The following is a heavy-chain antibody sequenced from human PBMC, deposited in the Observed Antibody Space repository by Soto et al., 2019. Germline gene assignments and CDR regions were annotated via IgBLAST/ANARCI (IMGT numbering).Heavy chain of an antibody. CDR3: ARGYYYDSIGYDY. Sequence: QVQLVQSGAEVKKPGASVKVSCKASGYTFTSYAMHWVRQAPGQRLEWMGWINAVNGNTKYSQKFQGRVTITRDTSASTADMELSSLRSEDTAVYYCARGYYYDSIGYDYWCQGTLVTVSS. D-gene: IGHD3-22*01. CDR1: GYTFTSYA. CDR2: INAVNGNT. J-gene: IGHJ4*02. V-gene: IGHV1-3*01.